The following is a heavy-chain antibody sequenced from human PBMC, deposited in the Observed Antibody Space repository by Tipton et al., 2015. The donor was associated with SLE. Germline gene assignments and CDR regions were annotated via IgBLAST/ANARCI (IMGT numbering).Heavy chain of an antibody. J-gene: IGHJ2*01. CDR1: GFTFSSYS. D-gene: IGHD3-22*01. V-gene: IGHV3-21*01. CDR3: ARDAGAEYYDSSGYPLGWYFDL. Sequence: GSLRLSCAASGFTFSSYSMNWVRQAPGKGLEWVSSISSSSSYIYYADSVKGRFTISRDNAKNSLYLQMNILRAEDTAVYYCARDAGAEYYDSSGYPLGWYFDLWGRGTLVTVSS. CDR2: ISSSSSYI.